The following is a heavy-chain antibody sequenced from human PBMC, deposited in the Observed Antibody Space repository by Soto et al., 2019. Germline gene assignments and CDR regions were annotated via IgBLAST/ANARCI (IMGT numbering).Heavy chain of an antibody. CDR2: FDPEDGET. CDR1: GYTLTELS. D-gene: IGHD3-3*01. J-gene: IGHJ5*02. V-gene: IGHV1-24*01. Sequence: ASVKVSCKVSGYTLTELSMHWVRQAPGKGLEWMGGFDPEDGETIYAQKFQGRVTMTEDTSTDTAYMELSSLRSEDTAVYYCATVRLRDFWSGYLPNWFDPWGQGTLVTVSS. CDR3: ATVRLRDFWSGYLPNWFDP.